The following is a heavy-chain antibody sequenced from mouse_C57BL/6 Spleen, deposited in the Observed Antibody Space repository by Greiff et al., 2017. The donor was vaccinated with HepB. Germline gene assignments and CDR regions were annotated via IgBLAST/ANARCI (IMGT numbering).Heavy chain of an antibody. Sequence: QIQLQQPGTELVKPGASVKLSCKASGYTFTSYWMHWVKQRPGQGLEWIGNINPSNGGTNYNEKFKSKATLTVDKSSSTAYMQLSSLTSEDSAVYYWARGQIYYGNYVHFDYWGQGTTLTVSS. D-gene: IGHD2-1*01. CDR3: ARGQIYYGNYVHFDY. CDR2: INPSNGGT. V-gene: IGHV1-53*01. J-gene: IGHJ2*01. CDR1: GYTFTSYW.